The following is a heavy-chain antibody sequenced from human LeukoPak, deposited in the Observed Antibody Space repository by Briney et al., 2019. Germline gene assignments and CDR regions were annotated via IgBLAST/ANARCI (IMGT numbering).Heavy chain of an antibody. Sequence: PGGSLRLSCAASGFTFSSYSMNWVRQAPGKGLEWVSSISSSSSYIYYADSVKGRFTVSRDNAKNSLYLQMNSLRAEDTAVYYCAREQGRVPASLRFLEWSYYYYGMDVWGQGTTVTVSS. J-gene: IGHJ6*02. V-gene: IGHV3-21*01. CDR1: GFTFSSYS. CDR3: AREQGRVPASLRFLEWSYYYYGMDV. CDR2: ISSSSSYI. D-gene: IGHD3-3*01.